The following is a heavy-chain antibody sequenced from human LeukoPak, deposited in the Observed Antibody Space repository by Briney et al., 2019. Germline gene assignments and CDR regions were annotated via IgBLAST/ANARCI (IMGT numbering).Heavy chain of an antibody. J-gene: IGHJ4*02. CDR3: AKGSRASRPYYFDY. Sequence: GGSLRLSCAASGFTFSSYGMTWVRQAPGKGLEWVSYISSSSSTIYYADSVKGRFTISRDNAKNSLYLQMNSLKAEDTAVYYCAKGSRASRPYYFDYWGQGTLVTVSS. CDR2: ISSSSSTI. CDR1: GFTFSSYG. D-gene: IGHD6-6*01. V-gene: IGHV3-48*04.